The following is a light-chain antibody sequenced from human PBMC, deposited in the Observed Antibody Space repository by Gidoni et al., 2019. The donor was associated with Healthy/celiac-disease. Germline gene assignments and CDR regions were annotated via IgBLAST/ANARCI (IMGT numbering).Light chain of an antibody. V-gene: IGKV1-39*01. CDR2: AAS. CDR1: QSISSY. Sequence: DIQMTQSPSSLSASVGDRVTITCRASQSISSYLNWYQQKPGKAPKLLIYAASSLQSGVPSRFSGSGSGTDFTLTISSLQPEDFATYYCQQRYSTPPNTFXXXTKLEIK. J-gene: IGKJ2*01. CDR3: QQRYSTPPNT.